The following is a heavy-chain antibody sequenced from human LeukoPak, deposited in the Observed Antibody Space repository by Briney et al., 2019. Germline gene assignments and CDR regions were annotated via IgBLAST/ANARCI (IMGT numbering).Heavy chain of an antibody. J-gene: IGHJ3*01. CDR3: AKEDGGDSVGDQTFDV. Sequence: PGGSLRLSCAASGFTFSNYAMSWVRQAPGKGLEWVSGISGGGASTYYADSMKGRFAISRDNSKNTLYLQMNVLRAEDTAVYYCAKEDGGDSVGDQTFDVWGQGTMVTVSS. D-gene: IGHD4-23*01. CDR2: ISGGGAST. V-gene: IGHV3-23*01. CDR1: GFTFSNYA.